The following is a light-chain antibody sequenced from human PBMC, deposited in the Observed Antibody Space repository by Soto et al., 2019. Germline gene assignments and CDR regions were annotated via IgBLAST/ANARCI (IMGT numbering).Light chain of an antibody. Sequence: DIQMTQPPSTLSGSVGDRVTTNCRASQTISSWLSWYQQKPGKAPKLLIYKASTLKSGVPSRFSGSGSGTEFTLTISSLRPDDFATYYCQHYNSYSEAFGQGTKVDIK. CDR3: QHYNSYSEA. CDR2: KAS. CDR1: QTISSW. J-gene: IGKJ1*01. V-gene: IGKV1-5*03.